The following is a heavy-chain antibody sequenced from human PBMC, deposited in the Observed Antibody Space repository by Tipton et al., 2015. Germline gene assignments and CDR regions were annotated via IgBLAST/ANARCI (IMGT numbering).Heavy chain of an antibody. CDR3: ARDDMIEFGEVIPPFDY. J-gene: IGHJ4*02. D-gene: IGHD3-16*02. V-gene: IGHV1-69*01. CDR2: IILMFATA. Sequence: QLVQSGAEVKKPGSSVKVSCKASGGSLSSYAINWLRQAPGQGLEWMGGIILMFATANYAQKFQDRVTITADESTSTAYMELSSLRSEDTAVYYCARDDMIEFGEVIPPFDYWGQGTLVTVSS. CDR1: GGSLSSYA.